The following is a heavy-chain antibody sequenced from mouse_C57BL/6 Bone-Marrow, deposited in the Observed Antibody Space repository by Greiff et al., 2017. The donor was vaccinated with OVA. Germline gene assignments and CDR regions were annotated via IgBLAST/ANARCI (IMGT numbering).Heavy chain of an antibody. CDR1: GFNIKDYY. CDR2: IDPEDGEP. D-gene: IGHD1-1*01. CDR3: ARDGSSPRYFDV. V-gene: IGHV14-2*01. J-gene: IGHJ1*03. Sequence: EVKLMESGAELVKPGASVKLSCTASGFNIKDYYMHWVKQRTEQGLEWIGRIDPEDGEPKYAPKFQGKATITADTSSNTAYLQLSSLTSEDTAVYYCARDGSSPRYFDVWGTGTTVTVSS.